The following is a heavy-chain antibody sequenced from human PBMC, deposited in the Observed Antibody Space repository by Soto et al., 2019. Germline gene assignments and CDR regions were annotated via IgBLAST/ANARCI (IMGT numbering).Heavy chain of an antibody. CDR1: GGTFSSYA. D-gene: IGHD5-12*01. CDR3: ARDGYTRHDAFAI. Sequence: SVKVSCKASGGTFSSYAISWVRQAPGQGLEWMGGIIPIFGTANYAQKFQGRVTITADESTSTAYMELSSLRSEDTAVYYCARDGYTRHDAFAIWGQGTMVTVSS. V-gene: IGHV1-69*13. J-gene: IGHJ3*02. CDR2: IIPIFGTA.